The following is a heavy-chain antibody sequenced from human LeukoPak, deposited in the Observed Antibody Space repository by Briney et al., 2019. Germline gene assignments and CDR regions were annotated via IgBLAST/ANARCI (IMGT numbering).Heavy chain of an antibody. V-gene: IGHV4-39*01. CDR2: IYYSGSA. D-gene: IGHD3-10*01. CDR1: GGSISSSSYY. Sequence: SETLSLTCTVSGGSISSSSYYWGWIRQPPGKGLEWIGSIYYSGSAYYNPSLKSRVTISVDTSKNQFSLKLGSVTAADTAVYYCARHGTDYYGSGSYYPVRYWGQGTLVTVSS. CDR3: ARHGTDYYGSGSYYPVRY. J-gene: IGHJ4*02.